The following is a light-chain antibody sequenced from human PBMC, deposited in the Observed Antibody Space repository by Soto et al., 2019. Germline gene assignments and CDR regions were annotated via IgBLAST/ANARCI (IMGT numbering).Light chain of an antibody. CDR2: AAS. CDR3: QQTYSTPPT. J-gene: IGKJ2*01. Sequence: DIQMTQSPSSLSASVGDRVTIICRTSQSISNYLNWYQQKPGKAPKLLIYAASSLQSGVPSRFSGSGSGTDFTLTISSPQPEDFATYYCQQTYSTPPTFGQGTTLEIK. CDR1: QSISNY. V-gene: IGKV1-39*01.